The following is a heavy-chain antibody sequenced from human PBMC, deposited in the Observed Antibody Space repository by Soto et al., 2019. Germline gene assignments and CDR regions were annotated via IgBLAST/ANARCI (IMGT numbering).Heavy chain of an antibody. CDR2: IVVGSGNT. Sequence: SVKVSCKASGFTFTSSAVQWVRQARGQRLEWIGWIVVGSGNTNYAQKFQERVTITRDMSTSTAYMELSSLRSEDTAVYYCAAERIAAAGDYFDYWGQGTLITVSS. D-gene: IGHD6-13*01. CDR3: AAERIAAAGDYFDY. V-gene: IGHV1-58*01. CDR1: GFTFTSSA. J-gene: IGHJ4*02.